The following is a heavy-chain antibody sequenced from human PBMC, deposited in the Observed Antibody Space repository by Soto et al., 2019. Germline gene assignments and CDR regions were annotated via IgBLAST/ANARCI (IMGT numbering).Heavy chain of an antibody. V-gene: IGHV3-23*01. Sequence: GGSLRLSCAASGFSFSSYAMSWVRQAPGKGLEWVSAISGSGGRTYYADSVKGRFTISRDNSKTTLYLQMNSLRAEDTAVYYCATDYYDSSGYYSVDYWGQGTLVTVSS. CDR3: ATDYYDSSGYYSVDY. CDR1: GFSFSSYA. J-gene: IGHJ4*02. D-gene: IGHD3-22*01. CDR2: ISGSGGRT.